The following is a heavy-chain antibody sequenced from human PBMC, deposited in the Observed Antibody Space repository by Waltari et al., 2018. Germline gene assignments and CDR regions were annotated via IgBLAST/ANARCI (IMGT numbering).Heavy chain of an antibody. CDR2: IYYSGST. CDR3: ARDYYDSSGLGY. Sequence: QVQLQESGPGLVKPSQTLSLTCTVSGGSISSGDYYWSWIRPPPGKGLEWIGYIYYSGSTYSTPSLKGRVTISVDTSKNQFSLKLSSVTAADTAVYYCARDYYDSSGLGYWGQGTLVTVSS. CDR1: GGSISSGDYY. D-gene: IGHD3-22*01. J-gene: IGHJ4*02. V-gene: IGHV4-30-4*08.